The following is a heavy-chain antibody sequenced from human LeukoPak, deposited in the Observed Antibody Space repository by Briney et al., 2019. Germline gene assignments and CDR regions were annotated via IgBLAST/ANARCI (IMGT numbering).Heavy chain of an antibody. V-gene: IGHV4-34*01. Sequence: SETLSLSCAVYGGSFSGYYWSWIRQPPGKGLEWIGGINHSGSTNYNPSLKSRVTTSVDTSKNQFSPKLSSVTAADTAVYYCAREPYYGSGSRWFDPWGQGTLVTVSS. D-gene: IGHD3-10*01. CDR1: GGSFSGYY. CDR2: INHSGST. CDR3: AREPYYGSGSRWFDP. J-gene: IGHJ5*02.